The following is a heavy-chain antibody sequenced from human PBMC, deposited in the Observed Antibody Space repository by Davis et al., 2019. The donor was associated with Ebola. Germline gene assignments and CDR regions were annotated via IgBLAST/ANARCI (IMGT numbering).Heavy chain of an antibody. D-gene: IGHD2-15*01. CDR1: GFTFNNYV. CDR3: AGSSSPGH. Sequence: GGSLRLSRAASGFTFNNYVMNWVRQAPGKGLEWVSAITGSGGTTYYADSVKGRFTISKDNSKNTLYLQMNSLRAEDTAVYYCAGSSSPGHWGQGTLVTVSS. CDR2: ITGSGGTT. J-gene: IGHJ4*02. V-gene: IGHV3-23*01.